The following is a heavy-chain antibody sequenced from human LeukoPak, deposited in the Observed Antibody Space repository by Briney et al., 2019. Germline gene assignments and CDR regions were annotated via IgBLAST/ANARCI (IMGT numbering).Heavy chain of an antibody. CDR2: ISSSGSAT. V-gene: IGHV3-48*01. J-gene: IGHJ4*02. Sequence: GGSLGLSCSASGFTFTDYSMSWVRRAPGKGLEWVSYISSSGSATYYADSVKGRFTISRDIAKKSLYLQMNSLRAEDTAVYYCTRWDYWGQGILVAVSS. CDR3: TRWDY. CDR1: GFTFTDYS.